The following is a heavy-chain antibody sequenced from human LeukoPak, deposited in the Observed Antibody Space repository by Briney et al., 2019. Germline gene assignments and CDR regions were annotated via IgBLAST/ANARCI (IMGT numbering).Heavy chain of an antibody. CDR2: ISSSGSTI. J-gene: IGHJ6*04. V-gene: IGHV3-48*03. D-gene: IGHD3-10*02. CDR3: AELGITMIGGV. CDR1: GFTFSSYE. Sequence: GGSLRLSCAASGFTFSSYEMNWVRQAPGKGLEWVSCISSSGSTIYYADSVKDRFTISRDNAKNSLYLQMNSLRAEDTAVYYCAELGITMIGGVWGKGTTVTISS.